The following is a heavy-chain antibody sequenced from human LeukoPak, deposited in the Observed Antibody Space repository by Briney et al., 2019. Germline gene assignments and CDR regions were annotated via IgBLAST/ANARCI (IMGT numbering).Heavy chain of an antibody. CDR1: GFTFSSYG. CDR3: AKSLEPARYDILTGYYNPATGGGYGMDV. CDR2: ISYDGSNK. J-gene: IGHJ6*02. D-gene: IGHD3-9*01. Sequence: GRSLRLSCAASGFTFSSYGMHWVRQAPGKGLEWVAVISYDGSNKYYADSVKGRFTISRDNSKNTLYLQMNRLRAEDTVVYECAKSLEPARYDILTGYYNPATGGGYGMDVWGQGTMVTVSS. V-gene: IGHV3-30*18.